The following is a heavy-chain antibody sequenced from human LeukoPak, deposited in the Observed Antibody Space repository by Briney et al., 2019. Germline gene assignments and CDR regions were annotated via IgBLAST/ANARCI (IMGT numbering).Heavy chain of an antibody. V-gene: IGHV4-59*08. J-gene: IGHJ6*02. CDR3: ARHLRLFVNYYYGMDV. CDR2: IYYSGST. Sequence: SETLSLTCTVSGGSISSYYWSWIRQPPGKGLEWIGYIYYSGSTNYNPSLKSRVTISVDTSKNQFSLKLSSVTAADTAVYYCARHLRLFVNYYYGMDVWGQETTVTVSS. CDR1: GGSISSYY. D-gene: IGHD3-22*01.